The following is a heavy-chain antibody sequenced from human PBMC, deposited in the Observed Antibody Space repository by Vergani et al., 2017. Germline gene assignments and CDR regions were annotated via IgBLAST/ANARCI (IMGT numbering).Heavy chain of an antibody. V-gene: IGHV3-21*01. CDR2: ISRSSSNI. CDR1: GFSLSGYT. J-gene: IGHJ6*02. CDR3: ARDRKELMTHDQEYFYYGMDV. D-gene: IGHD2/OR15-2a*01. Sequence: LVESGGGLVKRGGSVRLSCAASGFSLSGYTLNWVRQAPGKGLEWVSSISRSSSNIYYAESVKGRFTISRDNAKNSLYLEMNSLRAEDTGLYYCARDRKELMTHDQEYFYYGMDVWGQGTAVTVSS.